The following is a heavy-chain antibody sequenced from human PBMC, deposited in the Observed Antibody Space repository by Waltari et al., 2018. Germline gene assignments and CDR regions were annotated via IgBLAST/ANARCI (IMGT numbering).Heavy chain of an antibody. Sequence: EVRLVETGGGLVQPGGSLRLPCAASDFSVRTHYMTWVRQAPGKGLECVSIIYSSDNAYYAGSVKGRFTISRDNSMNTLFLQMNSLRAEDTAVYYCACGFGNDGVYLAYWGQGALVTVSS. V-gene: IGHV3-53*02. D-gene: IGHD2-8*02. J-gene: IGHJ4*02. CDR3: ACGFGNDGVYLAY. CDR2: IYSSDNA. CDR1: DFSVRTHY.